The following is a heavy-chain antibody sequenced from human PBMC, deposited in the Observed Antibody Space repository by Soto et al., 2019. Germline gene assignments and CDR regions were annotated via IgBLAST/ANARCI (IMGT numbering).Heavy chain of an antibody. D-gene: IGHD3-3*01. CDR1: GGSISSYY. V-gene: IGHV4-4*07. J-gene: IGHJ5*02. CDR3: AREIKLGVDFWSGYRNWFDP. CDR2: IYTSGST. Sequence: ETLSLTCTVSGGSISSYYWSWIRQPSGKGLEWIGRIYTSGSTNYNPSLKSRVTMSVDTSKNQFSLKLSSVTAADTAVYYCAREIKLGVDFWSGYRNWFDPWGQGTPVTVSS.